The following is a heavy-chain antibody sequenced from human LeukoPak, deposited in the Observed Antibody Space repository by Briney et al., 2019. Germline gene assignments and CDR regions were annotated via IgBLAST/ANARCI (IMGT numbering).Heavy chain of an antibody. CDR1: GFTFDDYA. CDR2: ISWNSGSI. D-gene: IGHD6-19*01. Sequence: GGSLRLSCAASGFTFDDYAMHWVRQAPGKGLEWVSGISWNSGSIGYADSVKGRFTISRDNAKNSLYLQMNSLRAEDTALYYCAKVLGQWLTGGDAFDIWGQGTMVTVSS. CDR3: AKVLGQWLTGGDAFDI. V-gene: IGHV3-9*01. J-gene: IGHJ3*02.